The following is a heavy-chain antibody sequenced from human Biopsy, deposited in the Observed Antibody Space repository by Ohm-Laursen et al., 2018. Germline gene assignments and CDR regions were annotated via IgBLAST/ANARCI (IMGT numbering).Heavy chain of an antibody. V-gene: IGHV3-53*01. J-gene: IGHJ4*02. D-gene: IGHD3-10*01. CDR2: IYSDGRT. CDR3: AREKGGDPYYFDY. Sequence: SLRLSCSASGFSVSDNYMSWVRQAPGKGLEWVSVIYSDGRTYYADSVKGRVTISSDNSKNALYLQMSSLRAEDTAVYYCAREKGGDPYYFDYWGQCTLVTISS. CDR1: GFSVSDNY.